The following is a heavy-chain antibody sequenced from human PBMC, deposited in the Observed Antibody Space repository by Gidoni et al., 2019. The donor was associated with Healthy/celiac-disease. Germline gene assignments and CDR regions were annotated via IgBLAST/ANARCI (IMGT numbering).Heavy chain of an antibody. J-gene: IGHJ4*02. CDR2: ISYDGSNK. V-gene: IGHV3-30*18. D-gene: IGHD6-19*01. CDR1: GFTFSSYG. CDR3: AKNLWSSGWYGHY. Sequence: QVQLVESGGGVVQPGRSLSLSCAASGFTFSSYGMHWVRQAPGTGLEWVAVISYDGSNKYYADSVKGRFTISRDNSKNTLYLQMNSLRAEDTAVYYCAKNLWSSGWYGHYWGQETLVTVSS.